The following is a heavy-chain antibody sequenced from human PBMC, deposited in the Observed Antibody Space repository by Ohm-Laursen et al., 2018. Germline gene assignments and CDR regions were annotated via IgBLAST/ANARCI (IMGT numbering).Heavy chain of an antibody. J-gene: IGHJ4*02. CDR3: ARGQPIDF. Sequence: ASVKVSCNVSGGTFSSYAISWVRQAPGQGLEWMGIINTGGGSTSHAQKFQGRLTMTRDTSTSTVYMELSSLRSEDTAMYYCARGQPIDFWGQGTLVTVSS. V-gene: IGHV1-46*01. CDR2: INTGGGST. CDR1: GGTFSSYA.